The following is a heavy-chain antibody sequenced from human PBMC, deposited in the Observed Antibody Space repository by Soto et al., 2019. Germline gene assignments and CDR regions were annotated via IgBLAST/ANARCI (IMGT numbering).Heavy chain of an antibody. CDR2: INHSGST. Sequence: QVQLQQWGAGLLKPSETLSLTCAVYGGSFSGYYWSWIRQPPGKGLEWIGEINHSGSTNYNPSLKSLVTISVDTSKNQFSLKLSSVTAADTAVYYCARGSGPRYWGQGTLVTVSS. V-gene: IGHV4-34*01. CDR3: ARGSGPRY. J-gene: IGHJ4*02. CDR1: GGSFSGYY.